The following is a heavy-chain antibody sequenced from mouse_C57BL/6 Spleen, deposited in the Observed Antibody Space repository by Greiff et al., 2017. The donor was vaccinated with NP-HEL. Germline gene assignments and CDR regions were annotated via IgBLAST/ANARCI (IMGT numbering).Heavy chain of an antibody. CDR3: TTRGSSSYCFDY. CDR2: IDPEDGDT. CDR1: GFNIKDYY. J-gene: IGHJ2*01. Sequence: EVQLQQSGAELVRSGASVKLSCTASGFNIKDYYMHWVKQRPEQGLEWIGRIDPEDGDTEYAPKFQGKATMTADTSSNTAYLQLSSLTSEDSAVYYCTTRGSSSYCFDYWGQGTTLTDSS. D-gene: IGHD1-1*01. V-gene: IGHV14-1*01.